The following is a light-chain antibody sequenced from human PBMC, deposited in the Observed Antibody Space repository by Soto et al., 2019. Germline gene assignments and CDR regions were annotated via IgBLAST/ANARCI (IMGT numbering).Light chain of an antibody. V-gene: IGKV3-15*01. CDR2: GAS. CDR3: QQYNSWPPIT. Sequence: IVMTQSPATLSVSPGERATLSCRASQSVSSNLAWYQQKPGQAPRLLIYGASTRATGIPARFSGGGSGTEFTLTISSLQSEDFAVYYCQQYNSWPPITFGQGTRLEI. J-gene: IGKJ5*01. CDR1: QSVSSN.